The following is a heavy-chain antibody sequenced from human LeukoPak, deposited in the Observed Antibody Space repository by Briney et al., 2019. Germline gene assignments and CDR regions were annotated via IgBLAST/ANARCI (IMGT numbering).Heavy chain of an antibody. J-gene: IGHJ5*02. D-gene: IGHD4-23*01. CDR2: IYHSGST. CDR3: ARPHDYGGNSGGYWFDP. CDR1: GYSISSGYY. V-gene: IGHV4-38-2*01. Sequence: PSETLSLTCAVSGYSISSGYYWGWIRQPPGKGLEWIGSIYHSGSTYYNPSLKSRVTISVDTSKNQFSLKLSSVTAADTAVYYCARPHDYGGNSGGYWFDPWGQETLVTVSS.